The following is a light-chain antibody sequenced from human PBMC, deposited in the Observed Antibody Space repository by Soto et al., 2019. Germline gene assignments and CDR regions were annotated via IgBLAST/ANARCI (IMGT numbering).Light chain of an antibody. J-gene: IGLJ1*01. CDR1: SSNIGAGYG. CDR3: QSYDSSLSGYV. V-gene: IGLV1-40*01. Sequence: LTQPPSVSGAPGQRVTISCTGSSSNIGAGYGVHWYQQLPGTAPKLLIYGNSNRPSGVPDRFSGSKSGTSASLAITGLQAEDEADYYCQSYDSSLSGYVFGTGTKVTVL. CDR2: GNS.